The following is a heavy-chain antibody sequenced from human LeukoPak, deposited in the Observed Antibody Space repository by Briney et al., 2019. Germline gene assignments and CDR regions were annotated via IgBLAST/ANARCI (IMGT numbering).Heavy chain of an antibody. Sequence: SETLSLTCTVSGGSISSYYWSWIRQPPGKGLEWIGYIYYSGSTNYNPSLKSRVTISVDTSKNQFSLKLSSVTAADTAVYYCAREQSGWGPYYYYYMDVWGKGTTVTVSS. D-gene: IGHD3-3*01. CDR2: IYYSGST. V-gene: IGHV4-59*12. CDR3: AREQSGWGPYYYYYMDV. J-gene: IGHJ6*03. CDR1: GGSISSYY.